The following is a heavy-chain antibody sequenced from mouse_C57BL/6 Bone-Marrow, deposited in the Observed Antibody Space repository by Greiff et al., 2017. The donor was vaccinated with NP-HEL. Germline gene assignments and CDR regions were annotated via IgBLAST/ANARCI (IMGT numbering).Heavy chain of an antibody. J-gene: IGHJ2*01. CDR2: IDPEDGDT. Sequence: VQLQQSGAELVKPGASVKLSCTASGFNIKDYYMHWVKQRTEQGLEWIGRIDPEDGDTKYAPKFQGQATITADTTSNTAYLQLSSLTSEDTAVYYCARYFYYYGSSYDYFDYWGQGTTLTVSA. D-gene: IGHD1-1*01. V-gene: IGHV14-2*01. CDR1: GFNIKDYY. CDR3: ARYFYYYGSSYDYFDY.